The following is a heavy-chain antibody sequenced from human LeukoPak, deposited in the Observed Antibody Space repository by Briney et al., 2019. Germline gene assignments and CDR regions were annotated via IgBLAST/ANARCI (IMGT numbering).Heavy chain of an antibody. D-gene: IGHD3-16*01. J-gene: IGHJ4*02. V-gene: IGHV4-38-2*02. CDR2: IYHSGST. CDR1: GYSISSGYY. Sequence: SETLSLTCTVSGYSISSGYYWGWIRQPPGKGLEWIGSIYHSGSTYYNPSLKSRVTISVDTSKNQFSLKLSSVTAADTAVYYCTQGAGWLIDYWGQGILVSASS. CDR3: TQGAGWLIDY.